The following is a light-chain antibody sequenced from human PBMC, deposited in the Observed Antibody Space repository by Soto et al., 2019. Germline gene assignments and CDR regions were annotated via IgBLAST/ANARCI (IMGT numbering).Light chain of an antibody. J-gene: IGKJ4*01. V-gene: IGKV3-20*01. CDR2: GAS. CDR3: QQYGSSPLT. CDR1: QSVSSSY. Sequence: EIVLTQSPCTLSVSPGERATLSCRASQSVSSSYLAWYQQKPGKAPSLLIYGASSRATGIPARFSGSGSGTDFTLTISRLEPEDFAVYYCQQYGSSPLTFGGGTKVDIK.